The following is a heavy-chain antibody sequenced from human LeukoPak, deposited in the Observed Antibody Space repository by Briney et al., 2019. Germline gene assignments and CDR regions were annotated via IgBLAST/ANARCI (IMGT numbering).Heavy chain of an antibody. CDR1: GLTINNRG. D-gene: IGHD3-22*01. CDR3: ARSRVVATPGPS. J-gene: IGHJ4*02. Sequence: TGGSLRLSCEVSGLTINNRGMHWVRQAPGKGLEWVAVISYDGSNKYYADSVKGRFTISRDNSKNTLYLQMNSLRPEDTAVYFCARSRVVATPGPSWGQGTLVTVSS. V-gene: IGHV3-30*03. CDR2: ISYDGSNK.